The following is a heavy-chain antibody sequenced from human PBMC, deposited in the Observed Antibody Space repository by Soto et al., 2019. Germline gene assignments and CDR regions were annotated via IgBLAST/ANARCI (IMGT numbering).Heavy chain of an antibody. J-gene: IGHJ4*02. CDR1: GYRFSSYW. D-gene: IGHD1-26*01. Sequence: GESLKISCEGSGYRFSSYWIAWVRQVPGKGLEWMGIIYPDDSDTRYSPSFRGQVTISADKSVNTAYLQWSSLKASDNAIYYSARHTKSGGSYLMGFDYWGQGARVTV. CDR3: ARHTKSGGSYLMGFDY. CDR2: IYPDDSDT. V-gene: IGHV5-51*01.